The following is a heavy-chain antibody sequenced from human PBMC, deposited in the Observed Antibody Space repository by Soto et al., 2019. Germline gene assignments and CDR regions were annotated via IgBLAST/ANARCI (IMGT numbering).Heavy chain of an antibody. D-gene: IGHD4-17*01. CDR2: IYYSGGT. CDR3: AGGRDDYAGWYFDL. V-gene: IGHV4-59*01. CDR1: GGSISSYY. Sequence: QVQLQESGPGLVRPSETLSLTCTVSGGSISSYYWSWIRQPPGKGLDCIGYIYYSGGTNYIPSLESRDTISKDASKIQFSLKLSSVTAADTAIYYCAGGRDDYAGWYFDLWGRGTLVTVSS. J-gene: IGHJ2*01.